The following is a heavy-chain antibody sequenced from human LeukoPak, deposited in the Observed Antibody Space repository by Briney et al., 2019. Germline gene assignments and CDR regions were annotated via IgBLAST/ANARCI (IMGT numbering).Heavy chain of an antibody. CDR1: GFTFSSYW. Sequence: GGSLRLSCAASGFTFSSYWMSWVRQAPGKWLEWVANIKQDGSEKYYVDSVKGRFTISRDNAKNSLYLQMNSLRAEDTAVYYCARAAYYYDSSGYYDAFDIWGQGTMVTVSS. J-gene: IGHJ3*02. V-gene: IGHV3-7*01. CDR3: ARAAYYYDSSGYYDAFDI. D-gene: IGHD3-22*01. CDR2: IKQDGSEK.